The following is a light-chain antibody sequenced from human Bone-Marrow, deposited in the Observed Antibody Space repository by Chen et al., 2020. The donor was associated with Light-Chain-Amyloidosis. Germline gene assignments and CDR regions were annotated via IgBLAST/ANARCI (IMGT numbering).Light chain of an antibody. Sequence: QSVLTQPPSVSAAPGQKVTISCSGSSSNIGNNYVYWYQQLPRTAPKLLISDNNKLPSGIPNRVSCSKSGTSATLGITGLLTGDEADYYCGTWDSSLSAWVCGGGTKLTVL. CDR3: GTWDSSLSAWV. J-gene: IGLJ3*02. CDR2: DNN. V-gene: IGLV1-51*01. CDR1: SSNIGNNY.